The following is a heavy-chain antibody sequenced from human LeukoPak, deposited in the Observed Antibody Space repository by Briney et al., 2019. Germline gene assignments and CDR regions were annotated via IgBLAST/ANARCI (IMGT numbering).Heavy chain of an antibody. J-gene: IGHJ6*03. CDR1: GGSISSSSYY. V-gene: IGHV4-39*07. CDR3: ARSVLPGLSSYYYYYMDV. D-gene: IGHD2-15*01. CDR2: IYYSGST. Sequence: SETLSLTCTVSGGSISSSSYYWGWIRQPPGKGLEWIGSIYYSGSTYYNPSLKSRVTISVDTSKNQFSLKLSSVTAADTAVYYCARSVLPGLSSYYYYYMDVWGKGTTVTVSS.